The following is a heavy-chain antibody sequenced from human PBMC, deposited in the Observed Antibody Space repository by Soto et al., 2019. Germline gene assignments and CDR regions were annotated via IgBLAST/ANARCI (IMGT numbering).Heavy chain of an antibody. D-gene: IGHD6-19*01. CDR3: ARAVESRGWAYFDY. CDR1: GFTFSSYG. CDR2: ISYDGSYR. Sequence: QVQVVESGGGVAQPGRSLRLSCAASGFTFSSYGMHWVRQAPGKVLEWVAVISYDGSYRYYSDSVKGRLTIFRDSSQNTLYLEMNSLRAEDTAVYYCARAVESRGWAYFDYWGQGTLLTVSS. V-gene: IGHV3-30-3*01. J-gene: IGHJ4*02.